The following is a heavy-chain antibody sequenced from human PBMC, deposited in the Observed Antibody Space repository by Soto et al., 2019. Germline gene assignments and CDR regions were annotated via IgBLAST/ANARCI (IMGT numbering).Heavy chain of an antibody. CDR2: ISSDGDLR. CDR3: AKVRQRFLDILTGATNFDS. V-gene: IGHV3-23*01. J-gene: IGHJ4*02. Sequence: EVHLLGSGGDLVKPGGSLRLSCEVSGFTFNNFAMSWVRQSPGKGLEWVSTISSDGDLRHYAESVKGRFTLSRDNSKSSLFLQMNSLRAEDTALYFCAKVRQRFLDILTGATNFDSWGQGTLVTVSS. D-gene: IGHD3-9*01. CDR1: GFTFNNFA.